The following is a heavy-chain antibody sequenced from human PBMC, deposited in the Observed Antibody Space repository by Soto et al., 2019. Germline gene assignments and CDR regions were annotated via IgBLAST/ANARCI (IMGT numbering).Heavy chain of an antibody. CDR2: IYYSGST. CDR1: GGSISSGDYY. V-gene: IGHV4-30-4*01. J-gene: IGHJ5*02. Sequence: SETLSLTCTVSGGSISSGDYYWSWIRQPPGKGLEWIGYIYYSGSTYYNPSLKSRVTISVDTSKNQFSLKLSSVTAADTAVYYCARGNILTGYPPHNWFDPWGQGTLVTSPQ. D-gene: IGHD3-9*01. CDR3: ARGNILTGYPPHNWFDP.